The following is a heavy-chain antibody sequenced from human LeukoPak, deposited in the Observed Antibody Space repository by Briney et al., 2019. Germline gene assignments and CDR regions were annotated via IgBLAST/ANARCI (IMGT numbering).Heavy chain of an antibody. J-gene: IGHJ6*02. CDR3: ATYTHWVAGDV. V-gene: IGHV3-7*01. CDR1: GFTFSDSW. D-gene: IGHD3-16*01. Sequence: GGSLRLSCAASGFTFSDSWMSWVRQAPGKGLEWVANMSQDGSEKDYVDSVKGRFTISRDNARNSLYLQMDSLRAEDTAVYYCATYTHWVAGDVWGQGTTVTVSS. CDR2: MSQDGSEK.